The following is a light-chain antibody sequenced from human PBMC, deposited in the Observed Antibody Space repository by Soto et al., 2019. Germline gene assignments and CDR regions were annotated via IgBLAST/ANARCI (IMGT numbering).Light chain of an antibody. CDR1: KSVNSDY. CDR3: HQFAYSPRT. J-gene: IGKJ1*01. CDR2: ATS. V-gene: IGKV3-20*01. Sequence: EILLKQSPGTLSLSPGDRSTLSCRTSKSVNSDYLAWFQQRPGQAPRLLIYATSRRASGIPDRFSGSGSGTDFTLAISRLEPEDFAVYYCHQFAYSPRTFGQGTRVEIK.